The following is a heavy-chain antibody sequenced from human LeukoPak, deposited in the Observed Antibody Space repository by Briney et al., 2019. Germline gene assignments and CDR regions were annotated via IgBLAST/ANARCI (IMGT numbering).Heavy chain of an antibody. CDR3: ARGSDAFDI. Sequence: GGSLRLSCAASGFTFSTYSMNWVRQAPGKGLEWVSYITSSSSYIYYADAVKGRFTISRDNAKNSLYLQMNSLRAEDTAVYYCARGSDAFDIWGQGTMVTVSS. CDR2: ITSSSSYI. J-gene: IGHJ3*02. CDR1: GFTFSTYS. V-gene: IGHV3-21*01.